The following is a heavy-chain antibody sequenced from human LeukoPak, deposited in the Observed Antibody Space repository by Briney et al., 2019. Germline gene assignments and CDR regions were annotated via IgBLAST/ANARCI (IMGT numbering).Heavy chain of an antibody. D-gene: IGHD3-3*01. CDR3: ARQYDFWSGYLRPAHAFDV. CDR2: INPNSGGT. J-gene: IGHJ3*01. Sequence: GASVKVSCKASGYTFTGYYMHWVRQAPGQGLEWMGWINPNSGGTNYAQKFQGRVTMTRDTSISTAYMELSRLRSDDTAVYYCARQYDFWSGYLRPAHAFDVWGQGTMVTVSS. CDR1: GYTFTGYY. V-gene: IGHV1-2*02.